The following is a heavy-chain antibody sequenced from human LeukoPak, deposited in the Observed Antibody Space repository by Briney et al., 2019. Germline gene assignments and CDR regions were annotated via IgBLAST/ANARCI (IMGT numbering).Heavy chain of an antibody. D-gene: IGHD6-19*01. CDR2: INQDGSEK. CDR3: AKLEYGSGWFGGGGWFDP. Sequence: GGSLRLSCAASGFTFSSYWMSWVRQAPGKGLEWVANINQDGSEKYYADSVKGRFTISRDNAKNSLYLQMNSLRAEDTAVYYCAKLEYGSGWFGGGGWFDPWGRGTVVTVSS. V-gene: IGHV3-7*01. J-gene: IGHJ5*02. CDR1: GFTFSSYW.